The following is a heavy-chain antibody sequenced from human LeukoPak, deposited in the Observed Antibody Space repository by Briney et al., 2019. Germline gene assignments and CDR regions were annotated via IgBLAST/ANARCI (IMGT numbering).Heavy chain of an antibody. V-gene: IGHV3-66*01. D-gene: IGHD4-17*01. CDR2: IYSGGST. CDR3: ARAAMTTGFDY. Sequence: GGSLRLSCAASGFTVSSNYMSWVRQAPGKGLEWVSVIYSGGSTYYADPVKGRFTISRDNSKNTLYLQMNSLRAEDTAVYYCARAAMTTGFDYWGQGTLVTVSS. CDR1: GFTVSSNY. J-gene: IGHJ4*02.